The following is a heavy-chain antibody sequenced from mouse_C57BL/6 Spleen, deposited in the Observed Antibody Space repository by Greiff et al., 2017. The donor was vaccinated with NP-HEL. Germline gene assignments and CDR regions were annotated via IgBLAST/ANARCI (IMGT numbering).Heavy chain of an antibody. J-gene: IGHJ4*01. CDR2: INYDGSST. V-gene: IGHV5-16*01. Sequence: EVMLVESEGGLVQPGSSMKLSCTASGFTFSDYYMAWVRQVPEKGLEWVANINYDGSSTYYLDSLKSRFIISRDNAKNILYLKRSSRKAEDTATDYCARAYDGDSGAMDYWGQGTSVTVSS. CDR3: ARAYDGDSGAMDY. D-gene: IGHD2-3*01. CDR1: GFTFSDYY.